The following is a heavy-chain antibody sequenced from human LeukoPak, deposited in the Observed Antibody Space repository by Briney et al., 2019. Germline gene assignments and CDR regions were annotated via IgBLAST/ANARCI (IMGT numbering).Heavy chain of an antibody. CDR2: IYYSGST. CDR1: GGSISSYY. V-gene: IGHV4-59*01. D-gene: IGHD7-27*01. CDR3: ARANWDADWFDP. J-gene: IGHJ5*02. Sequence: TSETLSLTCTVSGGSISSYYWSWIRQPPRKGLEWIGYIYYSGSTNYNPSLKSRVTISVDTSKNQFSLKLSSVTAADTAVYYCARANWDADWFDPWGQGTLVTVSS.